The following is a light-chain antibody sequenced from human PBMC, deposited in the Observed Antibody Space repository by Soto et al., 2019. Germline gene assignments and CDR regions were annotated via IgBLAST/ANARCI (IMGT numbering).Light chain of an antibody. CDR1: QGIRND. J-gene: IGKJ1*01. CDR2: AAS. V-gene: IGKV1-17*01. CDR3: LQHSTYPLT. Sequence: DIQMTQSPSSLSASVGDRVTITCRASQGIRNDLAWYQQKPGKAPKRLIYAASSLHSGVPSRFSGSGSGTEFPLAISSLQPEDFATFYCLQHSTYPLTFGQGTKVEIK.